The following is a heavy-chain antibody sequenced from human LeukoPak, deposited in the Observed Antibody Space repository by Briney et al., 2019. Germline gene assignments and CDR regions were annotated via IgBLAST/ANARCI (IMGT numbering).Heavy chain of an antibody. D-gene: IGHD3-22*01. V-gene: IGHV1-69*04. CDR3: ARGAVVVITTPLDY. Sequence: SVKVSCKASGGTFSSYAISWVRQAPGQGLEGRGRIIPILGIANYAQKFQGRVTITADKSTSPAYMELSSLRSEDTAVSYCARGAVVVITTPLDYWGQGTLVTVSS. CDR2: IIPILGIA. J-gene: IGHJ4*02. CDR1: GGTFSSYA.